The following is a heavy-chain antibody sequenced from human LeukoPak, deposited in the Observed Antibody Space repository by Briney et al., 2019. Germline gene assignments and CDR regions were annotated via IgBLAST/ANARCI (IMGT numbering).Heavy chain of an antibody. D-gene: IGHD5-18*01. J-gene: IGHJ4*02. CDR2: ISSSSSTI. Sequence: GGSLRLSCAASGFTFSSYSMNWVRQAPGKGLEWVSYISSSSSTIYYADSVKGRFTISRDNSKNMLYLQMNSLRAEDTAVYYCARTGYNYGTPLNYWGQGTLVTVSS. V-gene: IGHV3-48*01. CDR3: ARTGYNYGTPLNY. CDR1: GFTFSSYS.